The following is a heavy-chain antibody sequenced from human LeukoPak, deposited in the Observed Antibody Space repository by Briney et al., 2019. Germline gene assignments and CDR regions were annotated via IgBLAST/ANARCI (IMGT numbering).Heavy chain of an antibody. CDR1: GYTFTSYY. J-gene: IGHJ5*02. Sequence: ASVKVSCKASGYTFTSYYMHWVRQAPGQGLEWMGIINPSGGSTSYAQKFQGRVTMTRDMSASTVYMELSSLRSEDTAVYYCARGRVTMVRGVMKDSWFDPWGQGTLVTVSS. CDR3: ARGRVTMVRGVMKDSWFDP. D-gene: IGHD3-10*01. CDR2: INPSGGST. V-gene: IGHV1-46*01.